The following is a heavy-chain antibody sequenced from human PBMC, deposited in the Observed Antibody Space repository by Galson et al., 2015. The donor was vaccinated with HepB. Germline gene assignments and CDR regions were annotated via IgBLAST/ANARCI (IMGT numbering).Heavy chain of an antibody. CDR2: IYHSGST. V-gene: IGHV4-30-2*01. D-gene: IGHD3-10*01. CDR1: GGSISSGGYS. J-gene: IGHJ2*01. CDR3: ARDGYYGSGSYYNWYFDL. Sequence: TLSLTCAVSGGSISSGGYSWSWIRQPPGKGLEWIGYIYHSGSTYYNPSLKSRVTISVDRSKNQFSLKLSSVTAADTAVYYCARDGYYGSGSYYNWYFDLWGRGTLVTVSS.